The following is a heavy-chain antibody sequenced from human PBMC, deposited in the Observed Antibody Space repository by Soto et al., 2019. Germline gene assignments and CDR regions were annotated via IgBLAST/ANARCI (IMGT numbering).Heavy chain of an antibody. V-gene: IGHV1-46*01. CDR1: GYTFTCYY. D-gene: IGHD1-26*01. J-gene: IGHJ6*02. CDR2: INPSGGST. Sequence: GASVKVSCKASGYTFTCYYMHWVRQAPGQGLEWMGIINPSGGSTSYAQKFQGRVTMTRDTSTSTVYMELSSLRSEDTAVYYCARAPYSGSSLPYYYYYYGMDVWGQGTTVTVSS. CDR3: ARAPYSGSSLPYYYYYYGMDV.